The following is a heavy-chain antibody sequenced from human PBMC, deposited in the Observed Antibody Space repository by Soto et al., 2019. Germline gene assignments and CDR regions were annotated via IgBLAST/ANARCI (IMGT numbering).Heavy chain of an antibody. CDR3: SRCQRWGVAVAGGGHY. CDR1: GYTFTSFE. Sequence: QVQLVQSGAEVKKPGASVKVSCKTSGYTFTSFEINWVRQATGQGREWMGWMNPNSGNTGYAQKFQGRVTMTRDTSISTAYLELSSRRSEDTAVYYWSRCQRWGVAVAGGGHYWGQGPLVTVSS. J-gene: IGHJ4*02. V-gene: IGHV1-8*01. CDR2: MNPNSGNT. D-gene: IGHD6-19*01.